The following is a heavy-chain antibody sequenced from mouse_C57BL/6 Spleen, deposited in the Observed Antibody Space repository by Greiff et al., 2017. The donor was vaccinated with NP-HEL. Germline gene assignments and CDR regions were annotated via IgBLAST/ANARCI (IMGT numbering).Heavy chain of an antibody. Sequence: EVQLQESGPELVKPGASVKMSCKASGYTFTDYNMHWVKQSHGKSLEWIGYINPNNGGTSYNQKFKGKATLTVNKSSSTAYMELRSLTSEDSAVYYCARGEYYGSSGAYWGQGTLVTVSA. D-gene: IGHD1-1*01. CDR3: ARGEYYGSSGAY. CDR2: INPNNGGT. J-gene: IGHJ3*01. CDR1: GYTFTDYN. V-gene: IGHV1-22*01.